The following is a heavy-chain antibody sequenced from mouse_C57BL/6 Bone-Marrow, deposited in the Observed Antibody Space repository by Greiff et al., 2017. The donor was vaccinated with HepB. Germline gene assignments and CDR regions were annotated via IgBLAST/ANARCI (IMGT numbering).Heavy chain of an antibody. Sequence: VQLQQSGPELVKPGASVKISCKASGYAFSSSWMNWVQQRPGKGLEWIGRIYPGDGDTNYNGKFKGKATLTAYKSSSTAYMQHSSLTSEDSAVYFCARDPYYGSSYGWYFDVWGTGTTVTVAS. D-gene: IGHD1-1*01. J-gene: IGHJ1*03. CDR1: GYAFSSSW. V-gene: IGHV1-82*01. CDR3: ARDPYYGSSYGWYFDV. CDR2: IYPGDGDT.